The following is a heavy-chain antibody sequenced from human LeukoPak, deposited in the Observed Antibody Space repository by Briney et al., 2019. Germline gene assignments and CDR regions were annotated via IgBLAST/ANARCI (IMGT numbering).Heavy chain of an antibody. Sequence: SETLSLTCTVSGGSISSGSYYWSWIRQPAGKGLEWIGRIYTSGSTNHNPSLKSRVTISVDTPKNQFSLKLTSVTAADTAVYYCARDETYSSDWQSNHNYYYMDVWGKGTTVTVSS. CDR2: IYTSGST. J-gene: IGHJ6*03. CDR1: GGSISSGSYY. D-gene: IGHD6-19*01. CDR3: ARDETYSSDWQSNHNYYYMDV. V-gene: IGHV4-61*02.